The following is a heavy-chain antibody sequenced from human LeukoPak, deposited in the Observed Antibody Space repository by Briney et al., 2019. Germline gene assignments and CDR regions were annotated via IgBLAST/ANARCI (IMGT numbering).Heavy chain of an antibody. J-gene: IGHJ4*02. CDR3: ARHYSNWDY. CDR2: IYQSGRT. Sequence: SESVSLTRLGNGGFFSGYHWSWIRQPAGKGVDGIGEIYQSGRTKYKPSLKSGVTISVHTSQNQFSVKLSSVTAEGTVVCFLARHYSNWDYWGQGTLVTVSS. D-gene: IGHD4-11*01. V-gene: IGHV4-34*01. CDR1: GGFFSGYH.